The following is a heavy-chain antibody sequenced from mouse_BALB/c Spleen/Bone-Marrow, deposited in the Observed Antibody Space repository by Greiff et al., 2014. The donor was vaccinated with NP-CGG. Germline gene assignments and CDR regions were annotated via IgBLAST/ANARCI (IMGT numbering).Heavy chain of an antibody. CDR1: GYTFSSYG. CDR3: ARSGWLLRGYYALDY. V-gene: IGHV1-14*01. J-gene: IGHJ4*01. CDR2: INPYNDGT. D-gene: IGHD2-3*01. Sequence: EVQLQQSGPELVKPGASVKMSCKASGYTFSSYGMNWVKQKPGQGLEWIGYINPYNDGTKLNEKFEDKATLTSDKSSSTVYMELTSLTSEDSAVYYCARSGWLLRGYYALDYWGPGTSVTVSS.